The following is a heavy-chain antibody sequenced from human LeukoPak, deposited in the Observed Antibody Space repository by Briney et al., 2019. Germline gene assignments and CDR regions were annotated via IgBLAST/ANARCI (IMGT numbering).Heavy chain of an antibody. V-gene: IGHV3-48*03. D-gene: IGHD6-19*01. Sequence: GGSLRLSCAASGFTFSSYEMNWVRQAPGKGLEWVSYISSSGSTIYYADSVKGRFTISRDNAKNSLYLQMNSLRAEDTAVYYCASYSGWISYFDCWGQGTLVTVSS. J-gene: IGHJ4*02. CDR2: ISSSGSTI. CDR3: ASYSGWISYFDC. CDR1: GFTFSSYE.